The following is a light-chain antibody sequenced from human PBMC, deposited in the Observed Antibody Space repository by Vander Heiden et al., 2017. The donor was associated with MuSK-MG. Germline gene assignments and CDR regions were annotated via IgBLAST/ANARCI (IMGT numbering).Light chain of an antibody. J-gene: IGKJ2*04. CDR2: DAS. Sequence: DIQMTQSPSSLSASVGDRVTITCQASLDISNYLNWYQQKPGKAPKLLIYDASNLETGVPSRFSGSGSGTDFTFTISSLQPEDIATYYCQQYDNLPPMCSFGQGTKLEIK. V-gene: IGKV1-33*01. CDR3: QQYDNLPPMCS. CDR1: LDISNY.